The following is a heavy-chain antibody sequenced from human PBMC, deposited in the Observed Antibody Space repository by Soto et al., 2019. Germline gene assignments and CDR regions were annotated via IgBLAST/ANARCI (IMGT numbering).Heavy chain of an antibody. D-gene: IGHD2-8*01. CDR3: AWGTDAYKNGF. V-gene: IGHV4-31*03. Sequence: SETLSLTCTVSGGSINSGGYYWSWIRQHPEKGLEWIGFIYFYNGATSSTSYNPSLQSRVVISVDTSKNHVSLNLNSVTVADTAVYFCAWGTDAYKNGFWGLGTLVTVS. CDR2: IYFYNGATSST. CDR1: GGSINSGGYY. J-gene: IGHJ4*02.